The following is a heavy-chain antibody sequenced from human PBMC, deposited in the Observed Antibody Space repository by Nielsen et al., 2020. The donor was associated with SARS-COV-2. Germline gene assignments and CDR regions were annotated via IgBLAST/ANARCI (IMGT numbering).Heavy chain of an antibody. CDR3: AKSGMDGSGDDY. Sequence: GGSLRLSCVASEISFRSYGMHWVRQAPGKGLEWVSAISGSGGSTYYADSVKGRFTISRDNSKNTLYLQMNSLRAEDTAVYYCAKSGMDGSGDDYWGQGTLVTVSS. CDR1: EISFRSYG. J-gene: IGHJ4*02. D-gene: IGHD3-10*01. CDR2: ISGSGGST. V-gene: IGHV3-23*01.